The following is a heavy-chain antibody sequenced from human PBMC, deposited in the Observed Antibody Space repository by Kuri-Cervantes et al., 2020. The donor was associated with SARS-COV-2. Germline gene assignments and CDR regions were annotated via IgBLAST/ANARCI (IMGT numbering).Heavy chain of an antibody. D-gene: IGHD1-26*01. J-gene: IGHJ4*02. CDR1: GFTFSSYW. CDR2: INSDGGST. V-gene: IGHV3-74*01. CDR3: ASVEPNSGSYYPGY. Sequence: GGSLRLSCAASGFTFSSYWMHWVRQAPGKGLVWVSRINSDGGSTSYADSVKGRFTISRDNAKNTLYLQMSSLRAEDTAVYYCASVEPNSGSYYPGYWGQGTLVTVSS.